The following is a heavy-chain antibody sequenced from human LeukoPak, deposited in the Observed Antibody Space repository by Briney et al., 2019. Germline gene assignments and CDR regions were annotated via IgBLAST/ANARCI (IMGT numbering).Heavy chain of an antibody. V-gene: IGHV3-23*01. CDR1: GFTFSTYA. Sequence: PGGSLRLSCAASGFTFSTYAMSWVRQAPGKGLEWVSTISGSGANTYYADSVRGRFTISRDNSKNTLYLHMNSLRAEDTAVYYCAKDTAGYTNPYYFDYWGQGTLVTVSS. CDR3: AKDTAGYTNPYYFDY. CDR2: ISGSGANT. J-gene: IGHJ4*02. D-gene: IGHD3-16*02.